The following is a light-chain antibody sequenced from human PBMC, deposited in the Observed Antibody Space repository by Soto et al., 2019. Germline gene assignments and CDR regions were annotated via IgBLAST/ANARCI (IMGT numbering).Light chain of an antibody. CDR1: QSVSSSY. Sequence: EIVLTQSPGTLSLSPGERATLSCRASQSVSSSYLAWYQQKPGQAPRLLIYGASSRATGIPDRFSGSGSGTDFTLTISRLEPEDVAVYYCQHRRTFGQGTKLEIK. V-gene: IGKV3-20*01. J-gene: IGKJ2*01. CDR3: QHRRT. CDR2: GAS.